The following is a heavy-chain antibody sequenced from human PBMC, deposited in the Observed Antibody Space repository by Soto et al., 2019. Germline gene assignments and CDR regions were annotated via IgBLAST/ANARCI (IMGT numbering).Heavy chain of an antibody. V-gene: IGHV1-18*01. J-gene: IGHJ1*01. Sequence: QVQVVQSGPEVKKPGTSVRVSCKTSGYTFTMYGITWVRQGPGQGLEWMGWISTDNSNTEYAQKLQGRVTMTTDTSTSTAYMELRSLRSDDTAVYYCARDLEGRLTEYWGHGTLVTVSS. CDR3: ARDLEGRLTEY. CDR2: ISTDNSNT. D-gene: IGHD7-27*01. CDR1: GYTFTMYG.